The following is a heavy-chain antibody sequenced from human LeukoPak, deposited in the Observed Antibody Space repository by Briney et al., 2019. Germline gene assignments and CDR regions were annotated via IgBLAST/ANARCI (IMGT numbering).Heavy chain of an antibody. Sequence: SETLSLTCAVSGYSISSGYYWGWIRQPPGKGLEWIGNVYQSGIAYYNASLKSRVTISVDTSKNQFSLKLNSVTAADTAVYYCARRYSNSYFDYWGQGTLVTVSS. D-gene: IGHD4-11*01. J-gene: IGHJ4*02. V-gene: IGHV4-38-2*01. CDR2: VYQSGIA. CDR1: GYSISSGYY. CDR3: ARRYSNSYFDY.